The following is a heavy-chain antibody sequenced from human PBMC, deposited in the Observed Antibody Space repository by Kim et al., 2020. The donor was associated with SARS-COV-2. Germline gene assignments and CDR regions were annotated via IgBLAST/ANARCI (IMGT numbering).Heavy chain of an antibody. CDR1: GGSFSGYY. CDR2: INHSGST. V-gene: IGHV4-34*01. CDR3: ARGKNYDSSGYLYYFDY. D-gene: IGHD3-22*01. J-gene: IGHJ4*02. Sequence: SETLSLTCAVYGGSFSGYYWSWIRQPPGKGLEWIGEINHSGSTNYNPSLKSRVTISVDTSKNQFSLKLSSVTAADTAVYYCARGKNYDSSGYLYYFDYWGQGTLVTVSS.